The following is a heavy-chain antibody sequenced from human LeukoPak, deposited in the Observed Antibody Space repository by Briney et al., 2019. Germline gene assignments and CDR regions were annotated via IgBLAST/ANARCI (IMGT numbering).Heavy chain of an antibody. J-gene: IGHJ5*02. CDR2: IIPIFGTA. CDR1: GYTFTGYY. Sequence: SVKVSCKASGYTFTGYYMHWVRQAPGQGLEWMGGIIPIFGTANYAQKFQGRVTITADESTSTAYMELSSLRSEDTAVYYCASEHRITFGGDNWFDPWGQGTLVTVSS. V-gene: IGHV1-69*13. D-gene: IGHD3-16*01. CDR3: ASEHRITFGGDNWFDP.